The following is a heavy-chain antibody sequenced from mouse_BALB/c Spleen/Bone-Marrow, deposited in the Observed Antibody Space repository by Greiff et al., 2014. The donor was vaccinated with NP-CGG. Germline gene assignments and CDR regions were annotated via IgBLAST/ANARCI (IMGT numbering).Heavy chain of an antibody. CDR3: ARWLVRMDY. V-gene: IGHV14-3*02. CDR2: IDPANDNT. J-gene: IGHJ4*01. D-gene: IGHD2-3*01. CDR1: GFNIKDTF. Sequence: VQLKESGAELVKPGASVKLSCPASGFNIKDTFLNWGKKRPEKGLEWIGRIDPANDNTEYDPKFQGKATITTDTSSNTAYLQLSSLTSEDTAVYYCARWLVRMDYWGQGTSVTVSS.